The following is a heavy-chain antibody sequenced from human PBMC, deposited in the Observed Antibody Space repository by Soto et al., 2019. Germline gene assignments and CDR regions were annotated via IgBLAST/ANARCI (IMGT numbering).Heavy chain of an antibody. CDR2: ISSSSSYI. D-gene: IGHD4-4*01. CDR1: GFTFSSYS. V-gene: IGHV3-21*01. CDR3: AREGSSNYGNDY. Sequence: GGSLRLSCAASGFTFSSYSMNWVRQAPGKGLEWVSSISSSSSYIYYADSVKGRFTISRDNAKNSLYLQMNSLRAEDTAVYYCAREGSSNYGNDYWGQGTLVTVSS. J-gene: IGHJ4*02.